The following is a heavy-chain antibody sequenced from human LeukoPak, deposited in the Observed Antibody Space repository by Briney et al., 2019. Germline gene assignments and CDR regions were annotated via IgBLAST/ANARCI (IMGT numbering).Heavy chain of an antibody. Sequence: GGSLRLSCAASGFTFDDYGMSWVRQAPGKGLEWVSAISGSGGSTYYADSVKGRFTISRDNSKNTLYLQMNSLRAEDTAVYYCAVHYYSYYYMDVWGKGTTVTVSS. V-gene: IGHV3-23*01. CDR3: AVHYYSYYYMDV. CDR2: ISGSGGST. CDR1: GFTFDDYG. J-gene: IGHJ6*03.